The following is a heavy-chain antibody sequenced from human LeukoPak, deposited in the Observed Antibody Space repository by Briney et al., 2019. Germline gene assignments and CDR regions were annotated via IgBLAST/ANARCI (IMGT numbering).Heavy chain of an antibody. D-gene: IGHD1-26*01. J-gene: IGHJ4*02. CDR3: ASSVRGATEYYFDY. CDR1: GFTVSSNY. V-gene: IGHV3-53*01. Sequence: GGSLRLSCAASGFTVSSNYMSWVRQAPGKGLEWVSVIYSGGSTYYAGSVKGRFTISRDNSKNTLYLQMNSLRAEDTAEYYCASSVRGATEYYFDYWGQGTLVTVSS. CDR2: IYSGGST.